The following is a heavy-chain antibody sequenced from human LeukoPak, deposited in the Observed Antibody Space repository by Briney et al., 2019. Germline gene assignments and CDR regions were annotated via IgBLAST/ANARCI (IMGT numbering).Heavy chain of an antibody. D-gene: IGHD3-10*01. V-gene: IGHV4-59*12. Sequence: SETLSLTCTVSGGSISNYYWSWFRQPPGKGLEWIGYVHYSGITNYNPSLKSRVAISVDKSKNQFSLKLSSVTAADTAVYYCAVGGVYLRGGAEAFDIWGQGTMVTVSS. J-gene: IGHJ3*02. CDR2: VHYSGIT. CDR1: GGSISNYY. CDR3: AVGGVYLRGGAEAFDI.